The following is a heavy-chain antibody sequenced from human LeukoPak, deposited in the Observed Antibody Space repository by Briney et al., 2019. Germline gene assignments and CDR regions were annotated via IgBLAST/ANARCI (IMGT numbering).Heavy chain of an antibody. J-gene: IGHJ4*02. Sequence: SETLSLTCTVSGYSISSAYYWGWIRQPPGKGLEWTGSIDHSGSTYYNPSLKSRITISVDTSKNQFSLRLSSVTAADTAIYYCARDSALAQAVMFDYWGQGNLVTVSS. CDR3: ARDSALAQAVMFDY. V-gene: IGHV4-38-2*02. CDR1: GYSISSAYY. CDR2: IDHSGST. D-gene: IGHD6-19*01.